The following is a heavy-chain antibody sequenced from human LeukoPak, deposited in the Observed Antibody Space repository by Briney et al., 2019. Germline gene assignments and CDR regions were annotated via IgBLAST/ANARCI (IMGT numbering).Heavy chain of an antibody. D-gene: IGHD3-10*01. CDR1: GGSISSGGYS. Sequence: PSETLSLTCAVSGGSISSGGYSWSWIRQPPGKGLEWIGYIYHSGSTYYNPSLKSRVTISVDRSKNQFSLKLSSVTAADTAVYYCAGALRDYYGSGSYYNVVHXDXWDPWGQGTLVTVSS. CDR2: IYHSGST. CDR3: AGALRDYYGSGSYYNVVHXDXWDP. J-gene: IGHJ5*02. V-gene: IGHV4-30-2*01.